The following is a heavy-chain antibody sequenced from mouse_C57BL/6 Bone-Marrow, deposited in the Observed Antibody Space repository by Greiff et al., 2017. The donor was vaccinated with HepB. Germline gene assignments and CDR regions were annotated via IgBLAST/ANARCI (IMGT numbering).Heavy chain of an antibody. J-gene: IGHJ2*01. CDR2: INPYNGGT. CDR3: ARLGYYGLHDY. D-gene: IGHD1-2*01. V-gene: IGHV1-19*01. Sequence: EVQLQQSGPVLVKPGASVKMSCKASGYTFTDYYMNWVKQSHGKSLEWIGVINPYNGGTSYNQKFKGKATLTVDKSSSTAYMELNSLTSEDSAVYYCARLGYYGLHDYWGQGTTLTVSS. CDR1: GYTFTDYY.